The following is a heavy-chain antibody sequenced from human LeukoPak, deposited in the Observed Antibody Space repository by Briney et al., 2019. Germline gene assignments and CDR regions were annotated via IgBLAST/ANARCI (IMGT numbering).Heavy chain of an antibody. Sequence: PSETLSLTCAVSGGSISSSNWWSWVRQPPGKGLEWIGEIYHSGSTNYNPSLKSRVTISVDTSKNQFSLKLSSVTAADTAVYYCARRIVARYYYYYMDVWGKGTTVTVSS. D-gene: IGHD2/OR15-2a*01. V-gene: IGHV4-4*02. J-gene: IGHJ6*03. CDR3: ARRIVARYYYYYMDV. CDR2: IYHSGST. CDR1: GGSISSSNW.